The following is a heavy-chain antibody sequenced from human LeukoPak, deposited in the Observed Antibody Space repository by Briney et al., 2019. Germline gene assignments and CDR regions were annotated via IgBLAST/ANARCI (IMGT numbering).Heavy chain of an antibody. CDR3: ARDVSRAFDI. Sequence: SETLSLTCTVSGDSISSSYWSWIWQPPGKGLEWIGYIYYIGSTNYNPSLKSRVTISVDTSKNQFSLKLSSVTAADTAVYYCARDVSRAFDIWGQGTMVTVSS. CDR1: GDSISSSY. V-gene: IGHV4-59*01. J-gene: IGHJ3*02. CDR2: IYYIGST.